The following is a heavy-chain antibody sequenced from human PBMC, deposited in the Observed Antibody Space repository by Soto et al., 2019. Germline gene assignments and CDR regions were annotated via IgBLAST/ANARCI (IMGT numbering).Heavy chain of an antibody. CDR1: GYTFISYS. CDR3: ARDILTRFPWGSATAQYSYYGMEV. Sequence: ASVKVSCKAAGYTFISYSISWVRQAPGQGREWLGRITTYNGNTNYAQKFQGRVTMTADTSTNTAYMDLRSLTFDDTAVYYCARDILTRFPWGSATAQYSYYGMEVWGQGXTVTVSS. J-gene: IGHJ6*02. D-gene: IGHD3-9*01. CDR2: ITTYNGNT. V-gene: IGHV1-18*01.